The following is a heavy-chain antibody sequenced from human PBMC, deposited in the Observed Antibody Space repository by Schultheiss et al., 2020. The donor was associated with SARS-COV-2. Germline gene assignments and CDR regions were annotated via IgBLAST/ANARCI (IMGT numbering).Heavy chain of an antibody. V-gene: IGHV3-21*01. D-gene: IGHD4-23*01. CDR2: ISSSSSYI. J-gene: IGHJ6*02. CDR3: AREHSTAVYGMDV. Sequence: GGSLRLSCAASGFTFSSYAMSWVRQAPGKGLEWVSSISSSSSYIYYADSVKGRFTISRDNAKNSLYLQMNSLRAEDTAVYYCAREHSTAVYGMDVWGQGTTVTVSS. CDR1: GFTFSSYA.